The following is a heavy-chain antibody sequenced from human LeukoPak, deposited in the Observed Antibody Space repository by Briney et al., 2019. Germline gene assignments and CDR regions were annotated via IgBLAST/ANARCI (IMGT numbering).Heavy chain of an antibody. D-gene: IGHD5-18*01. CDR1: GGSINTGDYY. J-gene: IGHJ6*02. Sequence: SETLSLTCTVSGGSINTGDYYSSWIRQHPGKGLEWIGYIHYSGSTYYNPSLRSRVTIPVDTSKNQFSLKLSSVTAADTAVYYCAREGYSYGYPLHYYYYGMDVWGQGTTVTVSS. CDR3: AREGYSYGYPLHYYYYGMDV. V-gene: IGHV4-31*03. CDR2: IHYSGST.